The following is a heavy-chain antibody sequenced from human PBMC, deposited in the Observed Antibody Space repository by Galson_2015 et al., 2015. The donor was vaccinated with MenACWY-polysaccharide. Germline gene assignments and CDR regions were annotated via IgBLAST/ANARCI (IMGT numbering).Heavy chain of an antibody. J-gene: IGHJ4*02. Sequence: SLRLSCAASGFSFSRYGMSWVRQIPGKGLEWVAGISYGGTSKYHADSARGRFTISRDNSKNTLFLQIASLRAEDTAMYYCAKEGATIEKFPLDSWGQGALVTVSS. CDR1: GFSFSRYG. CDR3: AKEGATIEKFPLDS. V-gene: IGHV3-23*01. D-gene: IGHD2-21*01. CDR2: ISYGGTSK.